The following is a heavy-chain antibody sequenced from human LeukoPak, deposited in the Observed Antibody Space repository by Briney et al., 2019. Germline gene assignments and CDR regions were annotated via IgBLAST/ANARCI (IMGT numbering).Heavy chain of an antibody. Sequence: SETLSLTCTVSGGSISSYYWSWIRQPPGKGLEWIGYIYTSGSTNYNPSLKNRGTISVDTSKNQYSLKLSSVTPADTAVYYGARQQYSGVDYWGQGSLVTVSS. J-gene: IGHJ4*02. V-gene: IGHV4-4*09. CDR1: GGSISSYY. D-gene: IGHD5-12*01. CDR3: ARQQYSGVDY. CDR2: IYTSGST.